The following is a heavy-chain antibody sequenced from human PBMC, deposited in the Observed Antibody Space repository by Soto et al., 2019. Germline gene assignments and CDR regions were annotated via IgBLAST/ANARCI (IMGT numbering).Heavy chain of an antibody. J-gene: IGHJ4*02. Sequence: QVQLQESGPGLLEPSGTLSLTCDVSGASISSSNWWTRVRQPPGKGLEWIGEIYHSGSTNYNPSLMSRVTISLDKSKNHFSLRLSSVTAADTAVYYCATSRGSGRLDNWGQGTLVTVSS. D-gene: IGHD3-10*01. V-gene: IGHV4-4*02. CDR2: IYHSGST. CDR3: ATSRGSGRLDN. CDR1: GASISSSNW.